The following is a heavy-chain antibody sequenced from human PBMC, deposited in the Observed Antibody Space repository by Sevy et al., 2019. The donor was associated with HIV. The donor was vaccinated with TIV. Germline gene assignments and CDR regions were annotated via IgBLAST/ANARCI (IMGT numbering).Heavy chain of an antibody. V-gene: IGHV4-59*01. J-gene: IGHJ6*03. D-gene: IGHD6-6*01. CDR1: GGSISSYY. CDR2: IYYSGST. Sequence: SETLSLTCTVSGGSISSYYWSWIRQPPGKGLEWIGYIYYSGSTNYNPSLKSRVTISVDTSKNQFSLKLSSVTAADTAVYYCGRLGHLVGDGDYYYMDVWGKGTTVTVSS. CDR3: GRLGHLVGDGDYYYMDV.